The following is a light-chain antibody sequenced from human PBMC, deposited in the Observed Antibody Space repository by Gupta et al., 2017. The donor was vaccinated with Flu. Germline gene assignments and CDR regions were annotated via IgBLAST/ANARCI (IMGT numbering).Light chain of an antibody. J-gene: IGKJ4*01. CDR1: QSVRTY. Sequence: EIVLTPSPAPLSLSPGESAPLPCRASQSVRTYLAWYQQKGGQAPRLLLYDASKRATGVPARFSGSGSGTDFTLNISSLEPEDFAVYYCQQRSNWFTFGGGTKVEIK. CDR2: DAS. CDR3: QQRSNWFT. V-gene: IGKV3-11*01.